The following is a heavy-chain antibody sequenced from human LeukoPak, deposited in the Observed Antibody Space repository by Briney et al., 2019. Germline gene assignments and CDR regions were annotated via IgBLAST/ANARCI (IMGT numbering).Heavy chain of an antibody. Sequence: GASVKVSCKASGGTFTSYAITWVRQAPGQGLEWMGRIIPILDIAIYAQKFQGRVTITADKSTSTAYMELSSLRSEDTAVYYCARDHVDYYDSSGSLFDYWGQGTLVTVSS. CDR1: GGTFTSYA. V-gene: IGHV1-69*04. CDR2: IIPILDIA. D-gene: IGHD3-22*01. CDR3: ARDHVDYYDSSGSLFDY. J-gene: IGHJ4*02.